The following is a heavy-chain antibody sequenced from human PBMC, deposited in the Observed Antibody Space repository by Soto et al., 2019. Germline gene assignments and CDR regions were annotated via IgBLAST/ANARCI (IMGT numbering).Heavy chain of an antibody. CDR3: ARGRYVDY. CDR1: GYAFTTYG. D-gene: IGHD1-1*01. Sequence: QVHLVQSGAEVKKPGASVKVSCKGSGYAFTTYGITWVRQAPGQGLEWMGWISAHNGNTNYAQKLQGRVTVTRDTSTSTAYMELRSLRSDDTAVYDCARGRYVDYWGQGALVTVSS. V-gene: IGHV1-18*01. J-gene: IGHJ4*02. CDR2: ISAHNGNT.